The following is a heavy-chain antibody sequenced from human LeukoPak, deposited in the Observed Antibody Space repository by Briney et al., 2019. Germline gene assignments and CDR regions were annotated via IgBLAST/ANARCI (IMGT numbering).Heavy chain of an antibody. CDR3: AREGYCSGGSCVNWFDP. CDR1: GYTFTSYY. D-gene: IGHD2-15*01. J-gene: IGHJ5*02. V-gene: IGHV1-8*03. CDR2: MNPNSGNT. Sequence: ASVKVSCKASGYTFTSYYIFWVRQAPGHGLEWMGWMNPNSGNTGYAQKFQGRVTITRNTSISTAYMELSSLRSEDTAVYYCAREGYCSGGSCVNWFDPWGQGTLVTVSS.